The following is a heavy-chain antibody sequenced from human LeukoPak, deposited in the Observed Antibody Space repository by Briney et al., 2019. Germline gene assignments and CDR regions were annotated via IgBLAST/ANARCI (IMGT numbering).Heavy chain of an antibody. CDR1: GFTVSSNY. D-gene: IGHD2-15*01. V-gene: IGHV3-66*01. CDR3: ARDSAGYCSGGGCYSFGPYDY. CDR2: IYRGGTT. J-gene: IGHJ4*02. Sequence: GGSLRLSCAASGFTVSSNYMSWVRQAPGKGLEWISIIYRGGTTYYADSVKGRFTISRDNSNNTLYLQMNSLGAEDTAVYYCARDSAGYCSGGGCYSFGPYDYWGQGTPVTVSS.